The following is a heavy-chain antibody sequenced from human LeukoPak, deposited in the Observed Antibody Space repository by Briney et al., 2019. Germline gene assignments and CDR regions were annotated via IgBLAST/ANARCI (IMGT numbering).Heavy chain of an antibody. CDR1: GGSISSYY. D-gene: IGHD1-1*01. V-gene: IGHV4-59*01. Sequence: SETLSLTCTVSGGSISSYYWSWIRQTPGKGLEWIGYIYYNGNTKYNPSLESRVTIAVDTSENQFSLRLSPVTAADTAVYFCARVSPRYDAFDMWGQGTMVTVSP. J-gene: IGHJ3*02. CDR2: IYYNGNT. CDR3: ARVSPRYDAFDM.